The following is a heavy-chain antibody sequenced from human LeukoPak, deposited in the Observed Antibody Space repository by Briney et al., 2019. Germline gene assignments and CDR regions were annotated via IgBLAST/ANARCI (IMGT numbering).Heavy chain of an antibody. V-gene: IGHV4-59*01. CDR2: IYYTGST. Sequence: PSETLSLTCTVSGGSIGTFYWSWIRRPPGKGLEWIGYIYYTGSTNYNPSLKSRVTISVDTSKNQVSLRLTSVPAADTAVYYCVREQRSYDFSSSFYVAHGMDVWGQGTTVIVSS. CDR3: VREQRSYDFSSSFYVAHGMDV. CDR1: GGSIGTFY. D-gene: IGHD3-3*01. J-gene: IGHJ6*02.